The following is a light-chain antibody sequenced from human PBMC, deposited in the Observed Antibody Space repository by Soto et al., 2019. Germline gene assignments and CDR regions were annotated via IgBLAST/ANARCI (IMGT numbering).Light chain of an antibody. CDR1: QSVSNNY. V-gene: IGKV3-20*01. CDR2: GAS. CDR3: QQYGRSGT. J-gene: IGKJ1*01. Sequence: SAGALSLSPGERATLSCRASQSVSNNYLAWYQQKPGQAPRLLIYGASNRATGIPDRFSGSGSGTDFTLTISRLEPEDFAVYYCQQYGRSGTFGQGTNVDI.